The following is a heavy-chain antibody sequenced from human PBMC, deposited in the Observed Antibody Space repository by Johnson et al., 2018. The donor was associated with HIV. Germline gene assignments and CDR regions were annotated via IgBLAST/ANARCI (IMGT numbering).Heavy chain of an antibody. CDR2: ISFDGGDK. V-gene: IGHV3-33*08. J-gene: IGHJ3*02. CDR1: RFTFDDYA. Sequence: QVQLVESGGGVVQPGGSLRLSCETSRFTFDDYAMHWVRQAPGKGLEWVAVISFDGGDKYYADSVKGRFTISRDNSKSTFFLQMNSLRAEDTAVYYCARAPRPDAFDIWGQGTMVTVSS. CDR3: ARAPRPDAFDI.